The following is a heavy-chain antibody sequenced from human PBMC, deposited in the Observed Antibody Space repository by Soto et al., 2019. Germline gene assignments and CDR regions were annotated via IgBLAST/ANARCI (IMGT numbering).Heavy chain of an antibody. J-gene: IGHJ5*02. CDR1: GGSISSGGYS. CDR2: IYHSGST. CDR3: ARDRGYSYGYFDP. Sequence: SETLSLTCAVSGGSISSGGYSWSWIRQPPGKGLEWIGYIYHSGSTYYNPSLKSRVTISVDRSKNQFSLKLSSVTAADTAVYYCARDRGYSYGYFDPWGQGTLVTVSS. V-gene: IGHV4-30-2*01. D-gene: IGHD5-18*01.